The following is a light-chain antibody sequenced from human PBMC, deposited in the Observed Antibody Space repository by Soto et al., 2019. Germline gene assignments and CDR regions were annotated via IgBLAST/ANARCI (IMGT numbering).Light chain of an antibody. Sequence: DIQMTQSPSTLSASVGDRVTITCRASQSISSWLAWYQQKPGKAPKLLIYDASSLQSGVPSRFNGSGSGTEFTLTISSLQPDDFATYYCQQYDSYSGTFGQGTKVDIK. J-gene: IGKJ1*01. V-gene: IGKV1-5*01. CDR2: DAS. CDR3: QQYDSYSGT. CDR1: QSISSW.